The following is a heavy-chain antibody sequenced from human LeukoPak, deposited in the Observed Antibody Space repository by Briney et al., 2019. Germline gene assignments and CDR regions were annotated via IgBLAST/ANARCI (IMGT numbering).Heavy chain of an antibody. CDR1: GGSISSSNW. CDR2: IYHSGST. V-gene: IGHV4-4*02. J-gene: IGHJ4*02. D-gene: IGHD3-10*01. CDR3: ARDTTAATATMVRGALDY. Sequence: SETLSLTCAVSGGSISSSNWWSWVRQPPGKGLEWIGEIYHSGSTNYNPSLKSRVTISVDKSKNQFSLKLSSVTAADTAVYYCARDTTAATATMVRGALDYWGQGTLVTVSS.